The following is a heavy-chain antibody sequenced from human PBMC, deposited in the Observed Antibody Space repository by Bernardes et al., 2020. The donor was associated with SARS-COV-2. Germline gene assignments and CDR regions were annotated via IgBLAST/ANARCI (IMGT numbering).Heavy chain of an antibody. D-gene: IGHD2-2*01. CDR2: IYHNGAT. V-gene: IGHV4-4*02. CDR3: ARDSSVSSRGYFDY. CDR1: GGSIGSNNW. J-gene: IGHJ4*02. Sequence: SETLSLTCTVSGGSIGSNNWWSWVRQSPGKGLEWIGEIYHNGATYYNPSLGSRVTISVDMSKNLLSLTLTSVTAADTAVYYCARDSSVSSRGYFDYWGRGILATVSS.